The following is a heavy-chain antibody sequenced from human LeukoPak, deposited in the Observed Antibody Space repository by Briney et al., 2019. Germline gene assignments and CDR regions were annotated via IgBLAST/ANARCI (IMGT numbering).Heavy chain of an antibody. CDR1: GVSISSYY. J-gene: IGHJ4*02. D-gene: IGHD3-3*01. CDR3: ARENITIFGVAIE. CDR2: VYTSGGT. V-gene: IGHV4-4*07. Sequence: TSETLSLTCTVSGVSISSYYWNWIRQPAGKGLEWIGRVYTSGGTNYNPSLKSRVTMSVDTSKNQFSLKLSSVTAADTAVYYCARENITIFGVAIEWGQGTLVIVSS.